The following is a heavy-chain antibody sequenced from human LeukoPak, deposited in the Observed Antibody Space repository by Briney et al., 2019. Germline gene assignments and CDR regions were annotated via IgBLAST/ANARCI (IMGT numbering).Heavy chain of an antibody. CDR2: INPDGRDT. Sequence: GGSLRLSCVASEFNFNYVWMNWVRQAPGKGLEWVAHINPDGRDTYYVDSVKGRFTISRDNAQNSMYLQMNSLRVEDTAVYYCTSWGDTTAEYFQRWGQGTLVTVSS. CDR1: EFNFNYVW. J-gene: IGHJ1*01. V-gene: IGHV3-7*01. CDR3: TSWGDTTAEYFQR. D-gene: IGHD2-21*02.